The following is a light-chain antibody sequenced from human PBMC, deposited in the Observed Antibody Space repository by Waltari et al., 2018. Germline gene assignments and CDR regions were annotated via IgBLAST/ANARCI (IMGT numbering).Light chain of an antibody. CDR2: WAS. CDR3: QQYYSSPLT. J-gene: IGKJ4*01. Sequence: DIVMTQSPDSLAVSLGERATINCKSSQRVLYSSNNKNYLAWYQLKPGQPPNLLIYWASTRESGVPDRFSGSGSGTDFTLTINSLQAEDVAVYYCQQYYSSPLTFGGGTKVEIK. V-gene: IGKV4-1*01. CDR1: QRVLYSSNNKNY.